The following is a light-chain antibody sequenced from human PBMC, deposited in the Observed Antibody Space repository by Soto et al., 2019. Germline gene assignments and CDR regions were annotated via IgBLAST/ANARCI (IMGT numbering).Light chain of an antibody. CDR1: QSVSSN. V-gene: IGKV3-15*01. CDR3: QQYNNWPPLT. Sequence: EIVMTQSPAALSVSPGERATLSCRASQSVSSNLAWYQQKPGQAPRLLIYGASTRATGIPARFSGSGSGTEFTLTISSLQSEDFAVYYCQQYNNWPPLTFGPGTKV. J-gene: IGKJ3*01. CDR2: GAS.